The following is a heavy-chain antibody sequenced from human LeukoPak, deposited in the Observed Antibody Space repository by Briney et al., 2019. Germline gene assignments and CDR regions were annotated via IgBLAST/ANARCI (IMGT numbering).Heavy chain of an antibody. CDR1: GFTFDDYA. V-gene: IGHV3-9*01. CDR2: ISWNSGSI. Sequence: GGSLRLSCAASGFTFDDYAMHWVRQAPGKGLEWVSGISWNSGSIGYADSVKGRFTISRDNAKNSLYLQMNSLRAEDTALYYCAKDISSGLRETLDYWGQGTLVTVSS. D-gene: IGHD6-19*01. CDR3: AKDISSGLRETLDY. J-gene: IGHJ4*02.